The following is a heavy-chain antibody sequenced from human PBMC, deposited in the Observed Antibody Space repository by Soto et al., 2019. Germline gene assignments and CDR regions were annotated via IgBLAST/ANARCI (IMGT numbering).Heavy chain of an antibody. Sequence: PGGSLRLSCAASGFTVSSNYMSWVRQAPGKGLEWVSVIYSGGSTYYADSVKGRFTISRDNSKNTLYLQMNSLRAEDTAVYYCASGYGDYYYYYGMDVWGQGTTVTVSS. CDR3: ASGYGDYYYYYGMDV. J-gene: IGHJ6*02. V-gene: IGHV3-53*01. CDR1: GFTVSSNY. D-gene: IGHD4-17*01. CDR2: IYSGGST.